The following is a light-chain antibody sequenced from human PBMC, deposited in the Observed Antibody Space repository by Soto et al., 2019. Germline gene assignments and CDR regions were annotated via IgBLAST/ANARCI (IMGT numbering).Light chain of an antibody. J-gene: IGLJ1*01. Sequence: QSALTQPASVSGSPGQSITISCTGTTSDVGGYNYVSWFQQHPGKAPKLIIYDVSDRPSGVSNRFSGSKSGNTASLTISGLQAVDEADYFCSSYTSSTTPYVFGTGTKVTVL. V-gene: IGLV2-14*01. CDR3: SSYTSSTTPYV. CDR1: TSDVGGYNY. CDR2: DVS.